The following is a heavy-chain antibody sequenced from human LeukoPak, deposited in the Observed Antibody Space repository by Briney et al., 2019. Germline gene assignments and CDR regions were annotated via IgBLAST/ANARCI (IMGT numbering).Heavy chain of an antibody. D-gene: IGHD3-10*01. J-gene: IGHJ4*02. CDR1: GGSFSGYY. CDR3: ARGPVWFGELY. Sequence: PSETLSLTCAVYGGSFSGYYWSWIRQPPGKGLEWIGEINHSRSTNYNPSLKSRVTISVDTSKNQFSLKLSSVTAADTAVYYCARGPVWFGELYWGQGTLVTVSS. CDR2: INHSRST. V-gene: IGHV4-34*01.